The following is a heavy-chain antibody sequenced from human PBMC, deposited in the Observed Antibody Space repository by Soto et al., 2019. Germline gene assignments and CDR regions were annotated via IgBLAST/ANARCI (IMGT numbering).Heavy chain of an antibody. Sequence: EVQLLESGGGLVQPGGSLRLSCAASGFTFSSYAMSWVRQAPGKGLEWVSTISGSGGNAYYADSVKGRFSISRDNSKNTLRLQMNSLTADDTAVYYCAKDWASASYPPYYYFGMDGWGQGTTVTVSS. J-gene: IGHJ6*02. CDR1: GFTFSSYA. CDR3: AKDWASASYPPYYYFGMDG. D-gene: IGHD1-26*01. CDR2: ISGSGGNA. V-gene: IGHV3-23*01.